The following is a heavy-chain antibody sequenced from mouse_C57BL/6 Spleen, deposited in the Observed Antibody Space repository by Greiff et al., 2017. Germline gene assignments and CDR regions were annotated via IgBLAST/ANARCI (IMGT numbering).Heavy chain of an antibody. V-gene: IGHV1-64*01. Sequence: QVQLKQPGAELVKPGASVKLSCKASGYTFTSYWMHWVKQRPGQGLEWIGMIHPNSGSTNYNEKFKSKATLTVDKSSSTAYMQLSSLTSEDSAVYYGAREKDYGSSYGVWFAYWGQGTLVTVSA. CDR1: GYTFTSYW. CDR3: AREKDYGSSYGVWFAY. CDR2: IHPNSGST. D-gene: IGHD1-1*01. J-gene: IGHJ3*01.